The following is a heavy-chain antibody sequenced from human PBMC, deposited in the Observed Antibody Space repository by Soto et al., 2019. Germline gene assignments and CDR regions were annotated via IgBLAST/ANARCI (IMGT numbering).Heavy chain of an antibody. D-gene: IGHD4-4*01. CDR3: ARGSWTVTTIFSDTLYFDY. CDR2: IIPILGIA. V-gene: IGHV1-69*02. Sequence: ASVKVSCKASGGTFSSYTISWVRQAPGQGLEWMGRIIPILGIANYAQKFQGRVTITADKSTSTAYMELSSLRSEDTAVYYCARGSWTVTTIFSDTLYFDYWGQGTLVTVSS. J-gene: IGHJ4*02. CDR1: GGTFSSYT.